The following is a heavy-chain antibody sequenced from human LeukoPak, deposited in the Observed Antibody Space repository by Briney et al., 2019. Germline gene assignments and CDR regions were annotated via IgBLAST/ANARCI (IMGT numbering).Heavy chain of an antibody. V-gene: IGHV4-59*01. J-gene: IGHJ3*02. D-gene: IGHD3-9*01. Sequence: PSETLSLTCTVSGGSISEYYWSWIRQSPGKGLEWIGHMHYSGSTNYNSSLESRVTISMDTSKRQISLKLSSVTAADTAVYSCARDSPFEWAVFGDSFDIWGQGTVVAVSS. CDR3: ARDSPFEWAVFGDSFDI. CDR2: MHYSGST. CDR1: GGSISEYY.